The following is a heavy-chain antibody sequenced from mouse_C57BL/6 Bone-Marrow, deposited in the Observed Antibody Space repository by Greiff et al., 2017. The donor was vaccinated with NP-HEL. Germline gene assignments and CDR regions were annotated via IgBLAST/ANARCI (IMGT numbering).Heavy chain of an antibody. V-gene: IGHV2-9-1*01. CDR3: ARTYNGSSHWYFDV. D-gene: IGHD1-1*01. J-gene: IGHJ1*03. Sequence: VMLVESGPGLVAPSQSLSITCTVSGFSFTSYAISWVRQPPGKGLEWLGVIWTGGGTNYNSALKSRLSISKDNSKSQVFLKMNSLQTDDTARYYCARTYNGSSHWYFDVWGTGTTVTVSS. CDR2: IWTGGGT. CDR1: GFSFTSYA.